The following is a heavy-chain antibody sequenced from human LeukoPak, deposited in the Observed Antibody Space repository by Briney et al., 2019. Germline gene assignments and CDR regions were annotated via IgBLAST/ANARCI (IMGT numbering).Heavy chain of an antibody. CDR1: GGTFSSYA. D-gene: IGHD2-2*01. CDR2: IIPIFGTA. J-gene: IGHJ3*02. CDR3: ASHNCSSTSCYIADAFDI. V-gene: IGHV1-69*13. Sequence: GASVKVSCKASGGTFSSYAISWVRQAPGQGLEWMGGIIPIFGTANYAQKFQGRVTITADESTSTAYMELSSLRSEDTAVYYCASHNCSSTSCYIADAFDIWGQGTMVTVSS.